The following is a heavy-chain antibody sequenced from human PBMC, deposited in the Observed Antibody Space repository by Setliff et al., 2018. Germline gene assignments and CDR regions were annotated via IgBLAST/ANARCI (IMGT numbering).Heavy chain of an antibody. CDR1: GASISSGTYY. CDR3: ARMTGFSYMDV. Sequence: SETLSLTCTVSGASISSGTYYWGWVRQPPGKGLEWIGSIYYSGSTYYNPSLRSRVSISLDTSKSQFFLKLNSVIAADTAVYYCARMTGFSYMDVWGKGTPVTVSS. CDR2: IYYSGST. V-gene: IGHV4-39*07. J-gene: IGHJ6*03. D-gene: IGHD3-3*01.